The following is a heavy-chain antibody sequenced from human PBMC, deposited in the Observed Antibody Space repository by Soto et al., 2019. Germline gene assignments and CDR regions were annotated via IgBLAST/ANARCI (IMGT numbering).Heavy chain of an antibody. V-gene: IGHV1-18*01. Sequence: QVHLVQSGAEVKKPGASVKVSCKGSGYAFTTYGSTWVRQAPGQGLEWMGWISAHNGNTNYAQKLQGRVTVTRDTSTSTAYMELRSPRSDDTAVYYCARGRYGDYWGQGALVTVSS. CDR2: ISAHNGNT. CDR3: ARGRYGDY. J-gene: IGHJ4*02. D-gene: IGHD1-1*01. CDR1: GYAFTTYG.